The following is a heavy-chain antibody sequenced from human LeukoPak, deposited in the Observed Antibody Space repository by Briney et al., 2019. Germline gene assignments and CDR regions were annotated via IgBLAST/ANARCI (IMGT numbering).Heavy chain of an antibody. J-gene: IGHJ6*03. CDR2: INPNSGGT. CDR3: ARMSTVRGIGGGYYYYYMDV. V-gene: IGHV1-2*02. CDR1: GYTFTGYY. Sequence: GASVKVSCKASGYTFTGYYMHWVRQAPGQGLEWMGWINPNSGGTNYAQKFQGRVTMTRDTSISTAYMELSRLRSDDTAVYYCARMSTVRGIGGGYYYYYMDVWGKGTTVTISS. D-gene: IGHD3-10*01.